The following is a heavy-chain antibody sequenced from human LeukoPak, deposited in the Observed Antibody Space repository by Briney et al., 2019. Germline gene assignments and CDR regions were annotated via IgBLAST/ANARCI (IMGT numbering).Heavy chain of an antibody. V-gene: IGHV3-74*01. D-gene: IGHD6-19*01. J-gene: IGHJ4*02. CDR3: ATKQWLAPPPDS. CDR2: INTDGTVT. Sequence: GGSLRLSCAASGFTFSKYWMLWLRQAPGKGLESVSRINTDGTVTTYADSVKGRFPVSRDNDDNTMFLQMNSVRDEDTAVYYCATKQWLAPPPDSWGQGTPVTVSS. CDR1: GFTFSKYW.